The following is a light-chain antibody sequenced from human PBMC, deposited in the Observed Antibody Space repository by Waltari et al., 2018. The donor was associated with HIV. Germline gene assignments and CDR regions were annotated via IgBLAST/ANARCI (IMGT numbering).Light chain of an antibody. J-gene: IGKJ1*01. CDR1: KSIAKN. Sequence: EIVMTQSPATLSVSPGERVTLSFTASKSIAKNLAWYQQKPGQAPRLLMYGVSTRATGIPARFSGSGSWTEFTLTISSLQSEDLAVYYCQQYDNWPPWTFGQGTKVE. CDR2: GVS. CDR3: QQYDNWPPWT. V-gene: IGKV3-15*01.